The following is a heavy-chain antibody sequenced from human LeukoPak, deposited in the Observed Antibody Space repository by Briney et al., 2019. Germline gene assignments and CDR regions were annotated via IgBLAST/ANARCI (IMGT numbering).Heavy chain of an antibody. CDR3: ARSVGFGELSFDY. J-gene: IGHJ4*02. V-gene: IGHV4-31*03. D-gene: IGHD3-10*01. CDR2: IYYSGST. CDR1: GGSISSGGYY. Sequence: SETLSLTCTVSGGSISSGGYYWSWLRQHPGKGLEWIGYIYYSGSTYYNPSLKSRVTISVDTSKNQFSLKLSSVTAADTAVYYCARSVGFGELSFDYWGQGTLVTVSS.